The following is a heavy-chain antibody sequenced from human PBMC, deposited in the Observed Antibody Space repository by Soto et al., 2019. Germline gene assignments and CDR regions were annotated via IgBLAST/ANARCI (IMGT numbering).Heavy chain of an antibody. CDR2: INHSGST. CDR3: ARDSEENCSGGSCYAFFGFL. Sequence: PSETLSLTCAVYGGSFSGYYWSWIRQPPGKGLEWIGEINHSGSTNYNPSLKSRVTISVDTSKNQFSLKLSSVTAADTAVYYCARDSEENCSGGSCYAFFGFLWGQGTLVTVSS. V-gene: IGHV4-34*01. CDR1: GGSFSGYY. J-gene: IGHJ4*02. D-gene: IGHD2-15*01.